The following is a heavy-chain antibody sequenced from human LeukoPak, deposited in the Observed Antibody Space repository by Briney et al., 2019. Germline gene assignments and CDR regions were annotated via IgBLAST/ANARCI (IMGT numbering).Heavy chain of an antibody. D-gene: IGHD4-23*01. CDR3: ASSGGNLAKPYYYYYYMDV. CDR2: IIPIFGTA. CDR1: GGTFSSYA. J-gene: IGHJ6*03. V-gene: IGHV1-69*05. Sequence: ASVKVSCKASGGTFSSYAISWVRQAPGQGLEWMGGIIPIFGTANYAQKFQGRVTTTTDESTSTAYMELSSLRSEDTAVYYCASSGGNLAKPYYYYYYMDVWGKGTTVTVSS.